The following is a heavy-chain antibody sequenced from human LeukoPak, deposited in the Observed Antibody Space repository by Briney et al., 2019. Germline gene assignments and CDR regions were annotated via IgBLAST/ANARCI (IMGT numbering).Heavy chain of an antibody. J-gene: IGHJ4*02. CDR1: GFTFSSYG. Sequence: GGSLRLSCAASGFTFSSYGMHWVRQAPGKGLEWVAVIWYDGSNKYYADSVKGRFTISRDNSKNTLYLQMNSLRAEDTAVYYCAKDAGSGGGPFDYWGQGTLVTVSS. CDR2: IWYDGSNK. V-gene: IGHV3-33*06. D-gene: IGHD3-16*01. CDR3: AKDAGSGGGPFDY.